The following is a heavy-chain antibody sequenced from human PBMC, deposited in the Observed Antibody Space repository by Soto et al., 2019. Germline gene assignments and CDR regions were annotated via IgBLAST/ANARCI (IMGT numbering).Heavy chain of an antibody. J-gene: IGHJ4*02. CDR1: GYTFTTYA. CDR3: ARGVYCSGGSCYPPFDY. Sequence: HVHLVQSGAEVEKPGASVKVSCKASGYTFTTYAMHWVRQAPGQSLEWMGWINAGNGNTKYSQKFQDRVNITRDTTASTAYMELSSLRSEDTAVYDCARGVYCSGGSCYPPFDYWGQGTLVIVSS. D-gene: IGHD2-15*01. V-gene: IGHV1-3*01. CDR2: INAGNGNT.